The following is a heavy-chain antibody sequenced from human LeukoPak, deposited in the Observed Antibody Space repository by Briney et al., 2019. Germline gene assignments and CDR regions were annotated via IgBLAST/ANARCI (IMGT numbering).Heavy chain of an antibody. D-gene: IGHD2-8*02. CDR3: VRRGTGWNYFDY. CDR1: GGSINSHY. J-gene: IGHJ4*02. V-gene: IGHV4-4*08. Sequence: SETLSLTCAVPGGSINSHYWGWIRQPPGKGLQWIGDIYSTGKNNYNPSLKSRVTISLDKSKSHLSLNLTSVLAADTAIYYCVRRGTGWNYFDYGGEGSLVTVS. CDR2: IYSTGKN.